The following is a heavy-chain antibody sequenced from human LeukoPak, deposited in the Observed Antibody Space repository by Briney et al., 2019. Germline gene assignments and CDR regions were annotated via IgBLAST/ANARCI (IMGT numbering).Heavy chain of an antibody. CDR3: ARGGLVVNSFDY. CDR1: GFTFDDYG. J-gene: IGHJ4*02. CDR2: INWHGGST. V-gene: IGHV3-20*04. Sequence: GGSLRLSCAASGFTFDDYGMSWVRQAPGKGLEWVSGINWHGGSTGYADSVKGRFTISRDNAKNSLFLQMNSLRAEDTAFYYCARGGLVVNSFDYWGLGTLVTVSS. D-gene: IGHD3-22*01.